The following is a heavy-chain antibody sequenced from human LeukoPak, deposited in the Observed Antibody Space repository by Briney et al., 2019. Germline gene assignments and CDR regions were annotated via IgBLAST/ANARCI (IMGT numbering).Heavy chain of an antibody. D-gene: IGHD2-8*01. CDR1: GFTFTSYA. CDR2: ISGSGGST. CDR3: AKDLPNPGTSRHFQY. J-gene: IGHJ1*01. V-gene: IGHV3-23*01. Sequence: PGGSLRLSCAASGFTFTSYAMSWVRQAPGKGLEWVSSISGSGGSTYYADSVKGRFTISRDNSKNTLYLQMISLRAEDTAVYYCAKDLPNPGTSRHFQYWGQGTLVTVSS.